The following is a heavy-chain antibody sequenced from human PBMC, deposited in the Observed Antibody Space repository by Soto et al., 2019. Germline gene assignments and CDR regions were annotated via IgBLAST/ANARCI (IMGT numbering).Heavy chain of an antibody. CDR1: GFTFGDNA. J-gene: IGHJ4*02. Sequence: GGSLRLSCLTSGFTFGDNAMGWVRQPPGKGLEWVGFIRSKTYGERTDYAASVKGRFTISRDDSESIVYLQMNSLEPEDTGLYYCQLFAYDSSGSIRSWGQGTLVTFSS. CDR2: IRSKTYGERT. V-gene: IGHV3-49*04. CDR3: QLFAYDSSGSIRS. D-gene: IGHD3-22*01.